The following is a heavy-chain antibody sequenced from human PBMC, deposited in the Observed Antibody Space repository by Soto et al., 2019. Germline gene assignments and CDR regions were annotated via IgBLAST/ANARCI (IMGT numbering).Heavy chain of an antibody. CDR1: GFTFSSYS. CDR3: ARGGYCSGGACSNYYDGMDV. V-gene: IGHV3-48*02. J-gene: IGHJ6*02. D-gene: IGHD2-15*01. CDR2: ISSSSSTI. Sequence: EVQLVESGGGLVQPGGSLRLSCAASGFTFSSYSMNWVRQAPGKGLEWVSYISSSSSTIYYADSVKGRFTISRDNAKKSLYLQMNSLRDEDTAVYYCARGGYCSGGACSNYYDGMDVWGQGTTVTVSS.